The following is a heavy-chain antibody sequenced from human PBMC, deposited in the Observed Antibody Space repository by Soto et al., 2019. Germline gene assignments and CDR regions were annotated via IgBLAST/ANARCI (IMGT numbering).Heavy chain of an antibody. J-gene: IGHJ4*02. CDR2: MNPNSGNT. V-gene: IGHV1-8*01. D-gene: IGHD3-10*01. CDR3: ARVAYYYGSGHLRY. CDR1: GYTFTSYD. Sequence: QVQLVQSGAEVKKPGASVKVSCKASGYTFTSYDINWVRQATGQGLAWMGWMNPNSGNTGYAQKFQGRVTMTRNTSISTAYMELSSLRSEDTAVYYCARVAYYYGSGHLRYWGQGTLVTVSS.